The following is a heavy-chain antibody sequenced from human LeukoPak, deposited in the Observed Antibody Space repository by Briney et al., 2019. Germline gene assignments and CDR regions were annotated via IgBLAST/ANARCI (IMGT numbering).Heavy chain of an antibody. D-gene: IGHD4-11*01. Sequence: GGSLRLSCAASGFTFSSYAMNWVRQAPGKGLQWASSIIGVGGSTYYADSVKGRFTISRDNSKNTLYLQMNSLRAEDTAVYYCAREDSRGYYYYGMDVWGQGTTVTVSS. J-gene: IGHJ6*02. CDR1: GFTFSSYA. CDR2: IIGVGGST. V-gene: IGHV3-23*01. CDR3: AREDSRGYYYYGMDV.